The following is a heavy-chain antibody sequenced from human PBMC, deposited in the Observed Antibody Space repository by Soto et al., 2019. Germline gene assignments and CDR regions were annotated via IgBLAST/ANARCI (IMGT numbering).Heavy chain of an antibody. V-gene: IGHV3-13*01. J-gene: IGHJ1*01. CDR1: GFTVSRYD. D-gene: IGHD4-17*01. CDR2: IGSAGDT. Sequence: EVQLVESGGGLVQPGGSVRLSCVVSGFTVSRYDMHWVRQATGKPLEWVSVIGSAGDTYYPDSVKGRFTISIDNAKNSLYLQMNSLKAEDTAVYYFATADDGGKHLEFWGQGTLVTVAS. CDR3: ATADDGGKHLEF.